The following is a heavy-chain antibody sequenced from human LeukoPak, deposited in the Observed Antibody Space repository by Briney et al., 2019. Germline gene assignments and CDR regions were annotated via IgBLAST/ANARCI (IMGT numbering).Heavy chain of an antibody. CDR3: AREASGLAAHPDY. D-gene: IGHD6-6*01. J-gene: IGHJ4*02. CDR2: INPNSGGT. CDR1: GYTFTGYY. V-gene: IGHV1-2*02. Sequence: ASVKVSCKASGYTFTGYYMHWVRQAPGQGLEWMGWINPNSGGTNYAQKFQGRVTMTRDTSISTAYMELSRLRSDDTAVYYCAREASGLAAHPDYWGQGTLVTVSS.